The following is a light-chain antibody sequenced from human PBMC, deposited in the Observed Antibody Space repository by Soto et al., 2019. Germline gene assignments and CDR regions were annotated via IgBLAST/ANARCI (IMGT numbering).Light chain of an antibody. J-gene: IGKJ3*01. CDR3: QQLNSYPLT. Sequence: IQLTQSPSSLSASVGDRVTITCRASQGISSYLAWYQQKPGKAPTLLIYSASTLQSGVPSRFSGSGSGTDFTLTISSLQTEDFATYYCQQLNSYPLTFGPGTKVDIK. CDR2: SAS. CDR1: QGISSY. V-gene: IGKV1-9*01.